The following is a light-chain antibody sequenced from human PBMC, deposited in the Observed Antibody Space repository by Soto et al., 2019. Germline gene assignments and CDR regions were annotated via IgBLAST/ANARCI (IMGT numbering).Light chain of an antibody. Sequence: QSVLAQPPSASGTPGQRVTISCSGSISNIGRNSVFWYQQLPGTAPRLLIIRSDQRPSGVPDRFSGSKSGTSASLAISGLRSEDETDYYCASWDDSLCAVVFGGGTKLTVL. V-gene: IGLV1-47*01. CDR3: ASWDDSLCAVV. CDR1: ISNIGRNS. J-gene: IGLJ3*02. CDR2: RSD.